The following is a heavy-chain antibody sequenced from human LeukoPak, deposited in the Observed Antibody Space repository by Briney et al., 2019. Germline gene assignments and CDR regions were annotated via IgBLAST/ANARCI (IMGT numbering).Heavy chain of an antibody. CDR1: GYSISSGYY. Sequence: KPSETLSLTCTVSGYSISSGYYWGWIRQPPGKGLEWSGSFFYSVSTYYNPSIKSRATISVDTSKNQFSLKLSSVTAADTAVYYCARSPVLDAFDIWGQGTMVTVSS. CDR2: FFYSVST. CDR3: ARSPVLDAFDI. V-gene: IGHV4-38-2*02. J-gene: IGHJ3*02.